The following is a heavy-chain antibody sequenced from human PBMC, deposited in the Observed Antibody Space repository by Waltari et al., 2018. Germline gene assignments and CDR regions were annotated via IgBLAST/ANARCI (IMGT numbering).Heavy chain of an antibody. V-gene: IGHV3-13*01. CDR1: GFTFSSYD. D-gene: IGHD3-10*01. CDR3: ARGRSNYFDY. J-gene: IGHJ4*02. CDR2: IGSAGDT. Sequence: EVQLVESGGGLVQPGGSLRLSCAASGFTFSSYDMHWVRQATGKGLEWVSAIGSAGDTYYTGSVKGRFTISRENAKTSLYLQMNMLRAGDTAVYYCARGRSNYFDYWGQGTLVTVSS.